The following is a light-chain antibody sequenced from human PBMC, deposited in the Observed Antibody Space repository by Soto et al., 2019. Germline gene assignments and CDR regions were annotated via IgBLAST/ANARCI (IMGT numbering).Light chain of an antibody. V-gene: IGKV2-28*01. CDR2: LGS. Sequence: DIVMTQSPLSLPVTPGEPASISCRSSQSLLHSNGYNYLDWYLQKPGQSPQLLIYLGSNRASGAPDRFSGSGSGKDFTLKISRVEAEDVGVYYCMQALQTPRTFGQGTRLEIK. CDR1: QSLLHSNGYNY. CDR3: MQALQTPRT. J-gene: IGKJ5*01.